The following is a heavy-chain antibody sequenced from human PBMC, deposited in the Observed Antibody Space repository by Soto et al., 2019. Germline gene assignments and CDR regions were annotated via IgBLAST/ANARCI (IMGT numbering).Heavy chain of an antibody. J-gene: IGHJ5*02. CDR2: IHSSGRS. V-gene: IGHV4-59*01. CDR3: ARDDAFDP. Sequence: QVRLRESGPQVVKPSATLSLNCNVSGGAFRSYFWSWIRQSPGKGLEWIGNIHSSGRSNYNPSFKSRVSMSIDPSKNQFSVRLTSGAPADTAVYYCARDDAFDPWGQGILVTVSS. CDR1: GGAFRSYF.